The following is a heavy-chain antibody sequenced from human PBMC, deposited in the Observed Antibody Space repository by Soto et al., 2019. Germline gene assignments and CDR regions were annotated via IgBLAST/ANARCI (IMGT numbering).Heavy chain of an antibody. CDR2: ISGSGGST. Sequence: EVQLLESGGGLVQPGGSLRLSCAASGFTFSSYAMSWVRQAPGKGLEWVSAISGSGGSTYYADSVKGRFTISRDNSKNTLYLQMNSLRAEDTAVYYCAKDLRITMVRGKKGFDPWGPGNPGHRLL. CDR3: AKDLRITMVRGKKGFDP. CDR1: GFTFSSYA. J-gene: IGHJ5*02. V-gene: IGHV3-23*01. D-gene: IGHD3-10*01.